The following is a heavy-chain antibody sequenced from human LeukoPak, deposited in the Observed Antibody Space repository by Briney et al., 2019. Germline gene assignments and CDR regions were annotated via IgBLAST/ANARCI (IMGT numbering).Heavy chain of an antibody. V-gene: IGHV4-39*01. J-gene: IGHJ5*02. D-gene: IGHD3-3*01. CDR3: ARKRFGVVIKFDP. CDR2: IYYSLST. Sequence: SETLSLTCTVSGGSISSTSYYWGWIRQPPGKGLEWIGSIYYSLSTYYNPSLKSRVTISVDTSKNQFSLKLSSVTAADTAVYYCARKRFGVVIKFDPWGQGTLVTVSS. CDR1: GGSISSTSYY.